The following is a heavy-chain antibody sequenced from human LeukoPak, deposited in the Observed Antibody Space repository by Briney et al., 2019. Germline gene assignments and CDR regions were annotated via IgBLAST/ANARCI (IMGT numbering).Heavy chain of an antibody. D-gene: IGHD2-2*01. CDR2: ISSNGGST. CDR1: GFTFSSYA. V-gene: IGHV3-64*01. J-gene: IGHJ4*02. Sequence: GGSLRLSCAASGFTFSSYAMHWVRQAPGKGLEYVSAISSNGGSTYYANSVKGRFTISRDNSKNTLYLQMGSLRAEDMAVYYCAGGPELKRYQLPIDYWGQGTLVTVSA. CDR3: AGGPELKRYQLPIDY.